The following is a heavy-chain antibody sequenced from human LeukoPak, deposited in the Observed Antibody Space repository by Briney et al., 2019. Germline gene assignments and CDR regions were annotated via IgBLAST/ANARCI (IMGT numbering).Heavy chain of an antibody. Sequence: PGGSLRLSCAASGFTFSSYAMSWVRQAPGKGLEWVSAISGSGGSTYYADSVKGRFTISRDNSKNTLYLQMNSLRAEDTAVYYCAKGYYYDSSGYYPDAFDIWGQGTMVTVSS. CDR1: GFTFSSYA. CDR3: AKGYYYDSSGYYPDAFDI. V-gene: IGHV3-23*01. J-gene: IGHJ3*02. CDR2: ISGSGGST. D-gene: IGHD3-22*01.